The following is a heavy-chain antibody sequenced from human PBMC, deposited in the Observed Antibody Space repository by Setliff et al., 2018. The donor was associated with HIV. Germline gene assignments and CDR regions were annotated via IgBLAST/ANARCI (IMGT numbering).Heavy chain of an antibody. CDR3: ARGSPIVWFGEFLYPEIDY. CDR2: IIPKSNTP. V-gene: IGHV1-69*13. D-gene: IGHD3-10*01. Sequence: SVKVSFKASGDTFSTFAIIWVRQAPGQGLEWMGGIIPKSNTPDYAQIFKGRLTITADESTSTAHMELVGLTSEDTAVYYCARGSPIVWFGEFLYPEIDYWGQGSRGTVPQ. J-gene: IGHJ4*02. CDR1: GDTFSTFA.